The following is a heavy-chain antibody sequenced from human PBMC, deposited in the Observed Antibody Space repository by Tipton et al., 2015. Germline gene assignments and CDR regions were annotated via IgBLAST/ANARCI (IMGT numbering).Heavy chain of an antibody. J-gene: IGHJ4*02. CDR1: GYTFSSYG. V-gene: IGHV1-18*01. CDR2: ISAYDGNT. CDR3: ARDNYGGNSGFFDY. D-gene: IGHD4-23*01. Sequence: QLVQSGAEVKKPGASVKVSCKASGYTFSSYGLSWVRQAPGQGLEWMGWISAYDGNTDYAQKFQGRVTMTTDTSTSTAYMELRSLKSDDTAVYYCARDNYGGNSGFFDYWGQGTLVTVSS.